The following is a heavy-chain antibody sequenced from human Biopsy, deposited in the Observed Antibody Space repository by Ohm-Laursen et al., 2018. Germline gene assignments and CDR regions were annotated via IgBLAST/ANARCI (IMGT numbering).Heavy chain of an antibody. Sequence: SDTLSLTCTVSGGSISSDYWSWIRQTPGKGLEWIGYIYYSGSTNYNPSLKSRVTISVDTSKNQFSLRLNSVTAADTAVYYCARATNSTGWRYYYFYGMDVWGQGTTVTVSS. CDR2: IYYSGST. J-gene: IGHJ6*02. D-gene: IGHD2/OR15-2a*01. CDR3: ARATNSTGWRYYYFYGMDV. V-gene: IGHV4-59*07. CDR1: GGSISSDY.